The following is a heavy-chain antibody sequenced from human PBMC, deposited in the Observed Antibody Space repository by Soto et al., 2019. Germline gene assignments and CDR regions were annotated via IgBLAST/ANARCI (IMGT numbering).Heavy chain of an antibody. CDR3: ARGVYYYYMDV. J-gene: IGHJ6*03. Sequence: GGSLRLSCAASGFTFSSYGMHWVRQAPGKGLEWVAVIWYDGSNKYYADSVKGRFTISRDNSKNTLYLQMNSLRAEDTAVYYCARGVYYYYMDVWGKGTTVTVSS. V-gene: IGHV3-33*01. CDR2: IWYDGSNK. CDR1: GFTFSSYG.